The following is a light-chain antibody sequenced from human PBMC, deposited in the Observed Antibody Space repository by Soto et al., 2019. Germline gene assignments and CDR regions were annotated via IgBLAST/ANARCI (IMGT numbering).Light chain of an antibody. CDR2: WAS. CDR3: QQYYSPPFT. V-gene: IGKV4-1*01. CDR1: QSALYSSNNNNY. J-gene: IGKJ3*01. Sequence: DIVMTQSPDSLAVSLGERATINCKSSQSALYSSNNNNYLAWYQQKPGQPPKLLIYWASTRESGVPDRFSGGGSETDFTLTISSLQAEDVAVYYCQQYYSPPFTFGPGTKVDIK.